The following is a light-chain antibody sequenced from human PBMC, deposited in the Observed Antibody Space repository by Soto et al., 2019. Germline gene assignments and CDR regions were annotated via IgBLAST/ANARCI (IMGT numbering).Light chain of an antibody. V-gene: IGLV6-57*03. CDR2: EDN. CDR3: QSFDSSTPNWV. J-gene: IGLJ3*02. CDR1: SGSIASNY. Sequence: NFMLTQPHSVSESPGKTVTISCTRSSGSIASNYLQWYRQRPGSAPTTLVYEDNQRPSGVPDRFSGSIDSSSNSASLTISGLKTEDEADYYCQSFDSSTPNWVFGGGTKVTVL.